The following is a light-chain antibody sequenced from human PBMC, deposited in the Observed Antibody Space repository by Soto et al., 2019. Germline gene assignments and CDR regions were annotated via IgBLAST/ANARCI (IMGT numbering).Light chain of an antibody. CDR3: LRHSDYPFT. CDR1: QDIGYR. Sequence: DIQMTQSPSSLSASVGDRVTITCRASQDIGYRLGWYQQKPGEVPKRLIYETSSSQRGDPSRFRGDGHVKDFTLTISGLQPEDCATYYCLRHSDYPFTFGQGTQRDI. CDR2: ETS. J-gene: IGKJ2*01. V-gene: IGKV1-17*01.